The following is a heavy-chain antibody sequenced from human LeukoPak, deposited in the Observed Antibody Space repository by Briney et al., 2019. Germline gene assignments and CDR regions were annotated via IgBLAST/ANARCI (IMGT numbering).Heavy chain of an antibody. J-gene: IGHJ4*02. CDR1: GFTFSRYE. V-gene: IGHV3-48*03. D-gene: IGHD2-15*01. CDR2: ISSSGSTI. Sequence: GGSLRLSCAASGFTFSRYEMNWVRQAPGKGLEWVSYISSSGSTIYYADSVKGRFTISRDNAKNSLYLQMNSLRAEDTAVYYCALVGYCSGGSCAWGQGTLVTVSS. CDR3: ALVGYCSGGSCA.